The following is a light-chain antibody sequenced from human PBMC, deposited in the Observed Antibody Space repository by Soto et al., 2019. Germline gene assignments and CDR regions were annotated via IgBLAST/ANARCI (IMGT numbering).Light chain of an antibody. Sequence: QSVLTQPPSASGSPGQSVTISCTGTSSDVGAYNYVSWYQQHPDKAPKLMIYEVTKRPSGVPDRFSGSKSGNTASLTVSGLQAEDEGDYYCSSYAGTNNFYLSGTGTKVTVL. J-gene: IGLJ1*01. CDR3: SSYAGTNNFYL. V-gene: IGLV2-8*01. CDR1: SSDVGAYNY. CDR2: EVT.